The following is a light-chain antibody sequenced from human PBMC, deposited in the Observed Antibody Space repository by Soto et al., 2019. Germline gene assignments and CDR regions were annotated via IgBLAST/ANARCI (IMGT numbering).Light chain of an antibody. J-gene: IGKJ2*01. Sequence: DIQMTQSPSSVSASVGERVTITCRASQDISSWLAWYQQKPGKAPKLLIYAASSLQSGVPPRFSGSGSETDFTLTISSLQPEDFATYYCQQANSFPYTFGQGTKLEI. CDR2: AAS. V-gene: IGKV1D-12*01. CDR3: QQANSFPYT. CDR1: QDISSW.